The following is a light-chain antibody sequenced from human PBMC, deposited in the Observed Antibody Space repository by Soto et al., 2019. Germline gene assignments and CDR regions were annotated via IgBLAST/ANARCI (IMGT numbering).Light chain of an antibody. V-gene: IGKV3-20*01. CDR2: GAS. Sequence: EIVLTQSPGTLSLSPGERATLSCRASQSVSSSYLAWYRQKPGQAPRLLIYGASSWATGIPDRFSGSGSGTDFTLTISRLEPEDFALYYCQQYGTSRTFGGGTKVEIK. J-gene: IGKJ4*01. CDR3: QQYGTSRT. CDR1: QSVSSSY.